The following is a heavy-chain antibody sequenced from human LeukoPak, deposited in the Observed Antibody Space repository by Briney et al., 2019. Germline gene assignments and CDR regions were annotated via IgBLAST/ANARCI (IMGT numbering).Heavy chain of an antibody. CDR3: ARHEAVGSGWYFDY. J-gene: IGHJ4*02. CDR1: GASIRSYY. V-gene: IGHV4-59*08. D-gene: IGHD6-19*01. Sequence: SETLSLTCTVSGASIRSYYWSWLRQPAGKGLEWIGYIYYSGSTNYNPSLKSRVTISVDTSKNQFSLKLSSVTAADTAVYYCARHEAVGSGWYFDYWGQGTLVTVSS. CDR2: IYYSGST.